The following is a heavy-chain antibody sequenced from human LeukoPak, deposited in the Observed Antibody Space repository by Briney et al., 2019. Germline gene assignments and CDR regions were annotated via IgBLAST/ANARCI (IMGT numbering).Heavy chain of an antibody. D-gene: IGHD3-22*01. Sequence: KPGGSLRLSCAASGFSVSEYYVTWVRQAPGKGLEWISYITRENWIYYSDSVKGRFTISRDHAKNSVYLEMNSLRADDTAVYYCARGLHLDSSGSLYYWGQGTLVTVSS. J-gene: IGHJ4*02. CDR3: ARGLHLDSSGSLYY. CDR1: GFSVSEYY. CDR2: ITRENWI. V-gene: IGHV3-11*01.